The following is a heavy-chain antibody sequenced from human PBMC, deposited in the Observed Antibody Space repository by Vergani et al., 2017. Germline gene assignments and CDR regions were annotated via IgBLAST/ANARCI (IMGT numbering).Heavy chain of an antibody. D-gene: IGHD3-10*01. J-gene: IGHJ4*02. CDR1: GGPLSTTDW. V-gene: IGHV4-4*03. CDR3: ARQNPYGSAHVDF. CDR2: IGHSGST. Sequence: QVQLQESGPGLVKPLGTLSLTCSVSGGPLSTTDWWSWVRQSPERGLEWIGKIGHSGSTYFNASFASRVSMSVDWSVKQFSRYLRSVTAADTAVYYCARQNPYGSAHVDFWGRGVLVTVSA.